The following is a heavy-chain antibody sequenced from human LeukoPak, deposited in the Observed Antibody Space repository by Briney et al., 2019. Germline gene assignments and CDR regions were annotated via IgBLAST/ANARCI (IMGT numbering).Heavy chain of an antibody. CDR3: ARDGDYGTGSYCRGCIDA. D-gene: IGHD3-10*01. V-gene: IGHV1-2*06. CDR2: IRPRLGYT. J-gene: IGHJ5*02. CDR1: GDSFTAVD. Sequence: GAVKDSFMPSGDSFTAVDIHWVREALGQGLERRWRIRPRLGYTNYAQKFQGRVSMSRDTSISTAYLDLSNLRSDDAAVYYCARDGDYGTGSYCRGCIDAGGQGTPVTVSA.